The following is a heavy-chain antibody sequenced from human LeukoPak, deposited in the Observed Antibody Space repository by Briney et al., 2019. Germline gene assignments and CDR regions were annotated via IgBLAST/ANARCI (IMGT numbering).Heavy chain of an antibody. V-gene: IGHV3-48*03. CDR1: GFTFSSYE. CDR2: ISTSSRTI. Sequence: GGSLRLSCAASGFTFSSYEMNWVRQAPGKGLEWLAYISTSSRTIYYADSVKGRFTISRDNAKNSLYLQMNTLRAEDTAVYYCARGLGFWGQGTLVTVSS. CDR3: ARGLGF. J-gene: IGHJ4*02. D-gene: IGHD6-25*01.